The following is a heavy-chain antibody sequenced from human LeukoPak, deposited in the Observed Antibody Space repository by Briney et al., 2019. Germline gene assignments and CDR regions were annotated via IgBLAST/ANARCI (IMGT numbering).Heavy chain of an antibody. V-gene: IGHV1-8*03. D-gene: IGHD3-10*01. CDR3: ARGHYQYGSDYMDV. CDR2: MNPNRGNT. Sequence: ASVKVSCKASGYTFTSYDINWVRQATGQGLEWMGWMNPNRGNTGYAQKFQGRVTITTNTSISTAYLELSSLRSEDTAVYYCARGHYQYGSDYMDVWGKGTTVTVSS. CDR1: GYTFTSYD. J-gene: IGHJ6*03.